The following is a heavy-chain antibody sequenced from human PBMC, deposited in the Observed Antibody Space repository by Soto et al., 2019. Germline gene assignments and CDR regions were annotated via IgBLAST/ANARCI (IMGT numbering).Heavy chain of an antibody. J-gene: IGHJ6*02. Sequence: PGGSLRLSCAASGFTFSDYYMSWIRQAPGKGLEWVSYISSSSSYTNYADSVKGRFTISRDNAKNSLYLQMNSLRAEDTAVYYCARAPSGSHYGMDVWGQGTTVTVSS. CDR1: GFTFSDYY. V-gene: IGHV3-11*06. D-gene: IGHD3-10*01. CDR2: ISSSSSYT. CDR3: ARAPSGSHYGMDV.